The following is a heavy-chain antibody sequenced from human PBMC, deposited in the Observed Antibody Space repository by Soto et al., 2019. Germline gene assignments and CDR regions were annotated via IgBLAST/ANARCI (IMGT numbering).Heavy chain of an antibody. CDR3: ARDLKKGVGVISPLDV. J-gene: IGHJ6*02. CDR1: GFTFSSYS. D-gene: IGHD3-10*01. V-gene: IGHV3-21*01. Sequence: SGGSLRLSCAASGFTFSSYSMNWVRQAPGKGLAWVSSISSSSSYIYYADSVEGRFTISRDNAKNSLYLRMNSLRAEDTAVYYCARDLKKGVGVISPLDVWGQGTTVTVSS. CDR2: ISSSSSYI.